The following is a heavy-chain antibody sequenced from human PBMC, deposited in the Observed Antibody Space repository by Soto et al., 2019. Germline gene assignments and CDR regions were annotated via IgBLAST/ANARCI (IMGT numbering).Heavy chain of an antibody. CDR3: ARHRLLTPPVY. Sequence: QLQLQESGPGLVKPSETLSLTCTVSGGSINSNNYYWGWIRQPPRKGLEWIGSIYYSGTTYYNPSLKNRLTISVDTSKNQDSLKLSSVTAADTAVYYCARHRLLTPPVYWGQGTLVTVSS. CDR1: GGSINSNNYY. V-gene: IGHV4-39*01. CDR2: IYYSGTT. D-gene: IGHD1-26*01. J-gene: IGHJ4*02.